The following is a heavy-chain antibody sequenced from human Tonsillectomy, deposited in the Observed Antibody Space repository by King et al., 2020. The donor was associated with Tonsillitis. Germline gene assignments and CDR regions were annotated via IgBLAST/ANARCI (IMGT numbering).Heavy chain of an antibody. CDR3: ATSYYFDSSGYPDY. D-gene: IGHD3-22*01. Sequence: QLVQSGAEVKKPGASVKVSCKVSGYTLTRLSMHWVRQAPGKGLEWMGGSDPEDGETIYAQRFQGRVTMTEDTSTDTAYMELSSLRFEDTAVYYCATSYYFDSSGYPDYWGQGTLVTVSS. CDR2: SDPEDGET. J-gene: IGHJ4*02. V-gene: IGHV1-24*01. CDR1: GYTLTRLS.